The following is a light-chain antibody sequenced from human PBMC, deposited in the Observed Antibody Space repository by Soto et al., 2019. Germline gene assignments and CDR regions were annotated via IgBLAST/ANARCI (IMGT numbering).Light chain of an antibody. CDR3: QQYNSWT. V-gene: IGKV1-5*01. Sequence: DIQMTQSPSTLSASVGDRVTITCRASQSISCWLAWYQQKPGKAPKLLIYDASSLESGVPSRFSGSGSGTEFTLTISSLQPDDVANYYCQQYNSWTFGQGTKVEIK. CDR2: DAS. J-gene: IGKJ1*01. CDR1: QSISCW.